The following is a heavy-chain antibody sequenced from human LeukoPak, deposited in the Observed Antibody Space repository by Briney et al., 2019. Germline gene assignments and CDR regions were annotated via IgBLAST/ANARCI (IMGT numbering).Heavy chain of an antibody. J-gene: IGHJ4*02. Sequence: SETLSLTCTVSGGSTSSSSYYWGWIRQPPGKGLEWIGSIYYSGSTYYNPSLKSRVTISVDTSKNQFSLKLSSVTAADTAVYYSAMTYYYDSSLHYFDYWGQGTLVTVSS. D-gene: IGHD3-22*01. CDR1: GGSTSSSSYY. CDR2: IYYSGST. V-gene: IGHV4-39*01. CDR3: AMTYYYDSSLHYFDY.